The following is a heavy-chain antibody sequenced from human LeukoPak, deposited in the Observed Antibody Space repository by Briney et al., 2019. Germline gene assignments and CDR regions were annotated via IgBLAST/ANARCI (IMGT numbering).Heavy chain of an antibody. CDR1: GYTFVSYG. J-gene: IGHJ4*02. V-gene: IGHV1-18*01. CDR3: ARVGRIWSGYYTTFDY. Sequence: ASVKVSCKTSGYTFVSYGITWVLQAPGQGLEWMGWISAYNNKTKYGQKFQGRFTMTRDTSTSTVYMELSSLRSEDTAVYYCARVGRIWSGYYTTFDYWGQGTLVTVSS. CDR2: ISAYNNKT. D-gene: IGHD3-3*01.